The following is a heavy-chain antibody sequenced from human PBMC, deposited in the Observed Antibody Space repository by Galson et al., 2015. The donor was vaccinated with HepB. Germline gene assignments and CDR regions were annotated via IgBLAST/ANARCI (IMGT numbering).Heavy chain of an antibody. CDR3: AKSPFAFRWLEGGHMDV. J-gene: IGHJ6*04. Sequence: SLRLSCAVSGFTFSSYAMSWVRQAPGKGLEWVSVISGSGGSTYYADSVKGRFTISRDNSKNTLYLQMNSLRAEDTAVYYCAKSPFAFRWLEGGHMDVWGKGTTVTVSS. CDR1: GFTFSSYA. CDR2: ISGSGGST. D-gene: IGHD5-12*01. V-gene: IGHV3-23*01.